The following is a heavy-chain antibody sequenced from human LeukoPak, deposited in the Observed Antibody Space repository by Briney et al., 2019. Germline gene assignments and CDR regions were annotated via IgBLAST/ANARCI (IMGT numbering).Heavy chain of an antibody. D-gene: IGHD6-19*01. V-gene: IGHV3-30*02. CDR3: ARDLGSYSSGWYMGFDY. J-gene: IGHJ4*02. Sequence: GGSLRLSCAASGFTFSSYSMNWVRQAPGKGLEWVAFIRYDGSNKYYADSVKGRFTISRDNAKNSLYLQVNSLRAEDTAIYYCARDLGSYSSGWYMGFDYWGQGTLVTVSS. CDR2: IRYDGSNK. CDR1: GFTFSSYS.